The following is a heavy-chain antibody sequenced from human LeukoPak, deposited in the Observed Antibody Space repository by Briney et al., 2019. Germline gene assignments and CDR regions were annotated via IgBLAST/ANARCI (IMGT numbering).Heavy chain of an antibody. CDR2: ISGSGGST. V-gene: IGHV3-23*01. Sequence: GGSLRLSCAASGFTFSSYAMSWVRQAPGKGLEWVSAISGSGGSTYYADSVKGRFTISRDNSKNTLYLQMNSLRAEDTAVYYCAKLGNSNPLRLPFDYWGQGTLVIVSS. J-gene: IGHJ4*02. D-gene: IGHD4-23*01. CDR3: AKLGNSNPLRLPFDY. CDR1: GFTFSSYA.